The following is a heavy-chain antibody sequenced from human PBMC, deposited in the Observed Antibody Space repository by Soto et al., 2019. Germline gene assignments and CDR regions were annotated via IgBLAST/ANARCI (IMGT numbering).Heavy chain of an antibody. V-gene: IGHV4-4*02. CDR3: ARDAAVPGESDRFDY. Sequence: SETLSLSCAVSCDSVTSNVWWSWVRQPPGKGLEWIGEAYHNGLTDYNPSLKSRVTMSVDTSKNEFSLKLTSLTAADTAIYYCARDAAVPGESDRFDYWGQGTLVTVSS. D-gene: IGHD6-19*01. CDR2: AYHNGLT. J-gene: IGHJ4*02. CDR1: CDSVTSNVW.